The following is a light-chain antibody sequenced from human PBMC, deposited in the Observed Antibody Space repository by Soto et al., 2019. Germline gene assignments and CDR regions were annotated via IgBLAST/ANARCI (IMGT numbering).Light chain of an antibody. CDR1: SSNVGTYT. J-gene: IGLJ2*01. Sequence: QAVLTQPPSASGTPGQRVTISCSGSSSNVGTYTVNWYQQLPGTAPKLLIYSNSQRPSGVPDRVSGSKSGTSASLAITGLQSEDEANYYCAPWDDSLNGVVFGGGTKVTVL. CDR2: SNS. V-gene: IGLV1-44*01. CDR3: APWDDSLNGVV.